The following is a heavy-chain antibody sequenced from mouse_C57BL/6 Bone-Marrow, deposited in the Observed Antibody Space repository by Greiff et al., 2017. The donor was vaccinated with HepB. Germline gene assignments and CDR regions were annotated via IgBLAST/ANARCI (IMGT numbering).Heavy chain of an antibody. CDR2: IHPNSGST. V-gene: IGHV1-64*01. J-gene: IGHJ1*03. Sequence: QVQLQQSGAELVKPGASVKLSCKASGYTFTSYWMHWVKQRPGQGLEWIGMIHPNSGSTNYNEKFKSKATLTVDKSSSTAYMQLSSLTSEDSAVYYCARSLYYYGRRDFDVWGTGTTVTVSS. CDR1: GYTFTSYW. D-gene: IGHD1-1*01. CDR3: ARSLYYYGRRDFDV.